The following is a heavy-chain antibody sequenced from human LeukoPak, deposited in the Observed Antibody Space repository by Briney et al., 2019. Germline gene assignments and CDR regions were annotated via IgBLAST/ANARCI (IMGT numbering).Heavy chain of an antibody. V-gene: IGHV1-8*02. CDR1: GYTFNHNY. CDR2: MNPNSGNT. CDR3: ARLLYSGYDFGEFDY. J-gene: IGHJ4*02. Sequence: AASVTVSCEASGYTFNHNYLHWVRQAPGQGLEWMGWMNPNSGNTGYAQKFQGRVTMTRNTSTSIAYMELSSLRSEDTAVYYCARLLYSGYDFGEFDYWGQGTLVTVSS. D-gene: IGHD5-12*01.